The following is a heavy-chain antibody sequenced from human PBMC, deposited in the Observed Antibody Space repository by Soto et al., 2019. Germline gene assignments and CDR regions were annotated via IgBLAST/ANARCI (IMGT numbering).Heavy chain of an antibody. Sequence: SETLSLTCTVSGGSISSYYWSWIRQPPGKGLEWIGSTNYNPSLKSRVTISVDTSKNQFSLKLSSVTAADTAVYYCARRYGSAFDFRAQRTTVTVSS. CDR2: T. J-gene: IGHJ3*01. D-gene: IGHD3-10*01. V-gene: IGHV4-59*01. CDR3: ARRYGSAFDF. CDR1: GGSISSYY.